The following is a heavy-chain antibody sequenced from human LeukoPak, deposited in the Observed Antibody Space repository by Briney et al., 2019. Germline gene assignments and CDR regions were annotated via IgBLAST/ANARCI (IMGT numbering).Heavy chain of an antibody. CDR3: AREVDDGYYYYYMDV. CDR2: IYYSGST. V-gene: IGHV4-59*11. J-gene: IGHJ6*03. CDR1: GGPISSHY. D-gene: IGHD4-17*01. Sequence: SETLSLTCTVSGGPISSHYWSWIRQPPGKGLEWIGYIYYSGSTNYNPSLKSRVTISVDTSKNQFSLKLSSVTAADTAVYYCAREVDDGYYYYYMDVWGKGTTVTVSS.